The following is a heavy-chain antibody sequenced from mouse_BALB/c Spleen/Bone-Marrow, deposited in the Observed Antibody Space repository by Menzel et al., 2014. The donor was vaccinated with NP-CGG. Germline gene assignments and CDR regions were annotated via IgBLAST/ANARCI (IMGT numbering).Heavy chain of an antibody. V-gene: IGHV1-9*01. D-gene: IGHD2-2*01. CDR2: ILPGSYST. CDR1: GYTFRNYW. Sequence: VKLMESGAELMRPGASVKISCKATGYTFRNYWIEWVKQRPGHGLEWIGEILPGSYSTNYNEKLKGKATFTADTSSNTAYMQLSSLTSEDSAVYYCARRGGYPWFAHWGQGTLVTVSA. J-gene: IGHJ3*01. CDR3: ARRGGYPWFAH.